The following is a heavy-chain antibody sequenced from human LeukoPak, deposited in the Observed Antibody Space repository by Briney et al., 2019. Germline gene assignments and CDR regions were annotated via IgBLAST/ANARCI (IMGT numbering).Heavy chain of an antibody. CDR3: AKAHWAGTQLWRANPLDY. V-gene: IGHV3-43*02. J-gene: IGHJ4*02. Sequence: PGGSLRLSCAASGVTVSSNYMSWGRQAPGKGLEWVSLISGDGGSTYYADSVKGRFTIPRDNSKNSLYFQMNSLRTEDTALYYCAKAHWAGTQLWRANPLDYWGQGTLVTVSS. CDR1: GVTVSSNY. CDR2: ISGDGGST. D-gene: IGHD5-18*01.